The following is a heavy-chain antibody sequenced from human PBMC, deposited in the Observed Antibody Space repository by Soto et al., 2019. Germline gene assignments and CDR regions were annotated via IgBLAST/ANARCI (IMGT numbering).Heavy chain of an antibody. Sequence: SETLSLTRTITSGSISSSSCYWGWISQTPGKGLEWIGSNYYSGSTYYNPSLKSRVTISVDTSKNQFSLKLSSVTAADTAVYYCARLKGEEGDFWSGYYTKYYYGMDVWGQWTTGT. D-gene: IGHD3-3*01. CDR3: ARLKGEEGDFWSGYYTKYYYGMDV. J-gene: IGHJ6*02. V-gene: IGHV4-39*01. CDR2: NYYSGST. CDR1: SGSISSSSCY.